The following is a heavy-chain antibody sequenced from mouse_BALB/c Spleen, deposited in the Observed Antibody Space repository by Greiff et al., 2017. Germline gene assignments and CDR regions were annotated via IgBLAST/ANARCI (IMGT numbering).Heavy chain of an antibody. CDR1: GFSLTSYG. V-gene: IGHV2-9*02. Sequence: VNVVESGPGLVAPSQSLSITCTVSGFSLTSYGVHWVRQPPGKGLEWLGVIWAGGSTNYNSALMSRLSISKDNSKSQVFLKMNSLQTDDTAMYYCARDTETRFAYWGQGTLVTVSA. CDR2: IWAGGST. J-gene: IGHJ3*01. CDR3: ARDTETRFAY.